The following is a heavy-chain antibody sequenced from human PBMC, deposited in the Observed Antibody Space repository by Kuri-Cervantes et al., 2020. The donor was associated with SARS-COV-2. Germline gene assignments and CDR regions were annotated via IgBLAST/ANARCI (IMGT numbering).Heavy chain of an antibody. V-gene: IGHV3-9*01. J-gene: IGHJ4*02. CDR2: ISWNSGSI. Sequence: GGSLRLSCAASGFTFDDYAMHWVRQAPGKGLEWVSGISWNSGSIGYADSVKGRFTISRDNAKNSLYLQMNSLRAEDTAVYYCVKEGSYDFWSGYLPYYFDYWGQGTLVTVSS. CDR3: VKEGSYDFWSGYLPYYFDY. CDR1: GFTFDDYA. D-gene: IGHD3-3*01.